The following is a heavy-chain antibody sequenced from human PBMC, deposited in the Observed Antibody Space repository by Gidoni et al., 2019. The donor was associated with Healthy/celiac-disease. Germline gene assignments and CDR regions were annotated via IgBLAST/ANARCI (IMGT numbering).Heavy chain of an antibody. CDR1: GLTSRSYG. D-gene: IGHD3-10*01. CDR2: ISYDGSNK. CDR3: AKEEHYYGSWRVGV. J-gene: IGHJ6*02. V-gene: IGHV3-30*18. Sequence: QVQLVESGGGVVQRGRSMRLPCAVSGLTSRSYGMNCVRQAPGKGLEWVAVISYDGSNKYYADAVKGRFTISRDNSKNTLYLQMNSLRAEDTAVYYCAKEEHYYGSWRVGVWGQGTTVTVSS.